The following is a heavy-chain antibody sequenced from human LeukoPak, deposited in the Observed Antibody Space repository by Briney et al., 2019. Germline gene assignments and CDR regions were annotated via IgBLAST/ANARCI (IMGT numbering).Heavy chain of an antibody. Sequence: GGSLRLSCAASGFTFDDYAMHWVRQAPGKGLEWVSGISWNSGSIGYADSVKGRFTISRDNAKNSLYLQMNSLRAEDTAVYYCARDLGTPLPYWGQGTLVTVSS. J-gene: IGHJ4*02. CDR1: GFTFDDYA. CDR3: ARDLGTPLPY. CDR2: ISWNSGSI. V-gene: IGHV3-9*01. D-gene: IGHD7-27*01.